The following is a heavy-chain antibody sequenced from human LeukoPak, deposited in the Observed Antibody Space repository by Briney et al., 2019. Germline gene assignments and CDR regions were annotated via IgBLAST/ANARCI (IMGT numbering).Heavy chain of an antibody. CDR3: SRGGYYSGS. V-gene: IGHV4-59*01. CDR1: GYSISNYY. J-gene: IGHJ4*02. CDR2: IYSSGST. D-gene: IGHD3-22*01. Sequence: SETLSLTCTVSGYSISNYYWSWIRQPPGKGLEWIGCIYSSGSTNYNPSLKSRVTISVDTSKNQFSLTLSSVTAADTAVYYCSRGGYYSGSWGQGTLVTVSS.